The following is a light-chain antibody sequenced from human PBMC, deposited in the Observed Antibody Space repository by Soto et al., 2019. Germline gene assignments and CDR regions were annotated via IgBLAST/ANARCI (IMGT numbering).Light chain of an antibody. Sequence: SYELTQPPSVSVAPGKTARITWGGNNIGSKSVHWFQQKPGQAPVLVISYDSDRPSGIPERFSGSNSGNTATLTISRVEAGDEADYYCQVWDSSSDHHVIFGGGTKVTVL. J-gene: IGLJ2*01. CDR2: YDS. CDR1: NIGSKS. CDR3: QVWDSSSDHHVI. V-gene: IGLV3-21*04.